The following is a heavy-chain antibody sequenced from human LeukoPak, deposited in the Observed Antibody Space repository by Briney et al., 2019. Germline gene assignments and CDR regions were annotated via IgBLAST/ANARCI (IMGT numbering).Heavy chain of an antibody. V-gene: IGHV4-59*01. CDR1: GGSINSYY. J-gene: IGHJ2*01. Sequence: SETLSLTCTVSGGSINSYYWSWIRQPPGKGLEWIGYIYYTGSTNYNPSLKSRVTISVDTSKNQFSLKLSSVTAADTAVYYCARQQGGGYWYFDLWGRGTLVTVSS. D-gene: IGHD1/OR15-1a*01. CDR2: IYYTGST. CDR3: ARQQGGGYWYFDL.